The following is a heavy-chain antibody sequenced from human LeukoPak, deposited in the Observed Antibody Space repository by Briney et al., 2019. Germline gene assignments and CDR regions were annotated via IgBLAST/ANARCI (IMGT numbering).Heavy chain of an antibody. Sequence: GASLQISCKGSGSSFTSYWIGWVRPLPGKGLEWMGIIYPGDSDTRYSPSFQGPVTISADKSISTAYPQWSSLKASDTAMYYCARRGSYGYGSDFQHWGQGTLVTVSS. CDR3: ARRGSYGYGSDFQH. J-gene: IGHJ1*01. V-gene: IGHV5-51*01. CDR2: IYPGDSDT. D-gene: IGHD5-18*01. CDR1: GSSFTSYW.